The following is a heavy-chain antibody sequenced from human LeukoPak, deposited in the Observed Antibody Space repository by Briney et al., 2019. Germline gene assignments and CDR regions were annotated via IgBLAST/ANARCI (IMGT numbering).Heavy chain of an antibody. CDR3: ARDWLGIPILTGYYYY. V-gene: IGHV3-48*01. J-gene: IGHJ4*02. CDR1: GFTFSSYS. CDR2: ISSSSSTI. Sequence: GGSLRLSCAASGFTFSSYSMNWVRQAPGKGLEWVSYISSSSSTIYYADSVKGRFTISRDNAKNSLYLQMNSLRAEDTAVYYCARDWLGIPILTGYYYYWGQGTLVTVSS. D-gene: IGHD3-9*01.